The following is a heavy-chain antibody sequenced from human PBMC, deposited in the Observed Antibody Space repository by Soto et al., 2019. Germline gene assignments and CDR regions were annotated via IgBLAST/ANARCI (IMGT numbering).Heavy chain of an antibody. Sequence: GGSMRLSCAASGFPFSSYSMTWVRQNTEKGLEWVSAITGRGTRTYYADSVKGRFTISRDNSKNTLSLQMNSLRAEDTAVYYCAKDPSRRYYDTSGQDYWGEGTLVTVSS. CDR1: GFPFSSYS. D-gene: IGHD3-22*01. CDR3: AKDPSRRYYDTSGQDY. V-gene: IGHV3-23*01. J-gene: IGHJ4*02. CDR2: ITGRGTRT.